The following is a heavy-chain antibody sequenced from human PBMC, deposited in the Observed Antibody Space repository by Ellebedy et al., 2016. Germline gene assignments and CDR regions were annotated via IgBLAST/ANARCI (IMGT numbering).Heavy chain of an antibody. CDR3: YYGHYSAS. CDR1: GFTFRNFF. Sequence: GGSLRLXXVASGFTFRNFFMSWVRQAPGGGLEWISTISGDGDITFSADSVKGRFTISRDNSRDTLYLQMNSLRAEDTAVYYCYYGHYSASWGQGTLVTVSS. D-gene: IGHD4-17*01. CDR2: ISGDGDIT. V-gene: IGHV3-23*01. J-gene: IGHJ4*02.